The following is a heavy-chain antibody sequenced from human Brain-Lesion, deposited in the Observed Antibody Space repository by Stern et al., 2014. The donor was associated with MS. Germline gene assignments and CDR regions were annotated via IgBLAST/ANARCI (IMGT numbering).Heavy chain of an antibody. V-gene: IGHV3-30*01. Sequence: VQLVESGGGVVQPGRSLRLSCAASGFTFSYHAMHWVRQAPGKGLAGVALISYDGSDKNDADSVKGRFTISRDNSRNTLYLQMNSLRVDDTAVYYCARGGAVTTSDYYLDYWGQGILVTVSS. CDR1: GFTFSYHA. CDR3: ARGGAVTTSDYYLDY. J-gene: IGHJ4*02. CDR2: ISYDGSDK. D-gene: IGHD4-17*01.